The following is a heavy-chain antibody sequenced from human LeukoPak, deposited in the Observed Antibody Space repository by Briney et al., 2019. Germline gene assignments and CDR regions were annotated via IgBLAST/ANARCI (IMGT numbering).Heavy chain of an antibody. D-gene: IGHD2-15*01. CDR1: VCSFSSYA. Sequence: SSVTVSCKATVCSFSSYAISCVRQAPGQRREWMGGIIAIFGTANYAQKFRGRVTITADKSTRTAYMELCSLRSEDTAVYSCARDDVSSDTPHFNYWGQGTLVTVSS. CDR3: ARDDVSSDTPHFNY. J-gene: IGHJ4*01. V-gene: IGHV1-69*06. CDR2: IIAIFGTA.